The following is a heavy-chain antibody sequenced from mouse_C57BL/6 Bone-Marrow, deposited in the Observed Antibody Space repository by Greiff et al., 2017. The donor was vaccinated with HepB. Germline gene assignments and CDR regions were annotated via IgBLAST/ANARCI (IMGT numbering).Heavy chain of an antibody. V-gene: IGHV8-8*01. CDR2: IWWDDDK. D-gene: IGHD2-2*01. CDR3: ARGLPRYFDV. Sequence: QVTLKESGPGILQPSQTLSLTCSFSGFSLSTFGMGVGWIRHPSGQGLEWLAHIWWDDDKYYNPALKSRLTISKDTSKKHVFLKIANVDTADTATYYCARGLPRYFDVWGTGTTVTVSS. CDR1: GFSLSTFGMG. J-gene: IGHJ1*03.